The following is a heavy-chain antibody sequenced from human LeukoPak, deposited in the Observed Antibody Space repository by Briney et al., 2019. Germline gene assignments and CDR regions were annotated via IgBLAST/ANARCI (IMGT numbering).Heavy chain of an antibody. J-gene: IGHJ4*02. Sequence: PGGSLRLSCAASGFTFSSYWMSWVRQAPGKGLEWVANIKQDGSEKYYVGSVKGRFTISRDNAKNSLYLQMNSLRAEDTAVYYCARDKKGIVGVTNTPWLYWGQGTLVTVSS. CDR1: GFTFSSYW. D-gene: IGHD1-26*01. CDR3: ARDKKGIVGVTNTPWLY. V-gene: IGHV3-7*04. CDR2: IKQDGSEK.